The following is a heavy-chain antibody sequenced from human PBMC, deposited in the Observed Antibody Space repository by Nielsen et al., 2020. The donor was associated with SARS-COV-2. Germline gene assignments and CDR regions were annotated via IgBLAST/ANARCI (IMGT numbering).Heavy chain of an antibody. CDR3: AKVLSGCSGGSCQDAFDI. Sequence: GGSLRLSCAASGFTFSSYGMHWVRQAPGKGLEWVAVISYDGSNKYYADSVKGRFTISRDNSKNTLYLQMNSLRAEDTAVDYCAKVLSGCSGGSCQDAFDIWGQGTMVTVSS. CDR2: ISYDGSNK. D-gene: IGHD2-15*01. V-gene: IGHV3-30*18. J-gene: IGHJ3*02. CDR1: GFTFSSYG.